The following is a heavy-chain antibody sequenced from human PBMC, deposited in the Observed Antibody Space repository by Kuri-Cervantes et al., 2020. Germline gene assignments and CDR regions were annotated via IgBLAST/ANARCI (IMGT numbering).Heavy chain of an antibody. Sequence: ASVKVSCKASGYTFTSYYMHWVRQAPGQGLEWMGIINPSGGSTSYAQKFQGRVTMTRDTSTSTVYMELSSLRSEDTAVYYCARERKYDFWSGYFAPYYYDMDVWGQGTTVTVSS. CDR3: ARERKYDFWSGYFAPYYYDMDV. V-gene: IGHV1-46*01. CDR1: GYTFTSYY. J-gene: IGHJ6*02. CDR2: INPSGGST. D-gene: IGHD3-3*01.